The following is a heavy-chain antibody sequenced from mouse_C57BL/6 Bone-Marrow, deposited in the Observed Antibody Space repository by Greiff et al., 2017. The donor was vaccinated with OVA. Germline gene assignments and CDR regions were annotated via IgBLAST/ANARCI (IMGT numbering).Heavy chain of an antibody. CDR3: TLLWSLAY. D-gene: IGHD2-1*01. CDR2: ISLKSDNYAT. CDR1: GFTFSNYW. V-gene: IGHV6-3*01. J-gene: IGHJ3*01. Sequence: EVKVEESGGGLVQPGGSMKLSCVASGFTFSNYWMNWARQSPEKGLEWVAQISLKSDNYATHYAETVKGRFTISRDDSKRSVYLQMNNLRAEDTGIYYCTLLWSLAYWGQGTLVTVSA.